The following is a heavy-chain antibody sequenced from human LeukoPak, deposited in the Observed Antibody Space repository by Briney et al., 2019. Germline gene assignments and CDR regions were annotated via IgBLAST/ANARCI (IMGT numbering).Heavy chain of an antibody. Sequence: PGGSLRLSCAASGFTFSSYWMSWVRQAPGKGLEWVALVSYDEITKYYADSVKGRFTISRDNSKNTLYLQMNSLRVEDTAVYYCARRYSGDSPLDYWGQGTLVTVSS. CDR3: ARRYSGDSPLDY. CDR2: VSYDEITK. V-gene: IGHV3-30-3*01. CDR1: GFTFSSYW. J-gene: IGHJ4*02. D-gene: IGHD4-17*01.